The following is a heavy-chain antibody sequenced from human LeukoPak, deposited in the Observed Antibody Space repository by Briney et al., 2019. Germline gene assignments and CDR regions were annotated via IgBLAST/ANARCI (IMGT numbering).Heavy chain of an antibody. CDR1: GFTFSNYA. D-gene: IGHD3-22*01. V-gene: IGHV3-23*01. CDR2: ISESGGST. J-gene: IGHJ4*02. CDR3: ARRYYDTSGYYSLDY. Sequence: GGSLRLSCAASGFTFSNYAMRWVRQAPGKGLEWVSIISESGGSTNYADSVKGRFTISRDNSKNTLFLQMNSLRAEDTAVYYCARRYYDTSGYYSLDYWGQGTLVTVSS.